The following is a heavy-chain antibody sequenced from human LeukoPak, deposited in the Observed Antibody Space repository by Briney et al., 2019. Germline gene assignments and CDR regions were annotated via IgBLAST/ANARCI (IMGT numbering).Heavy chain of an antibody. CDR3: TRSVAAYGDAFDI. Sequence: GESLRLSCAASGFTVSSNYMSWVRQAPGKGLEWVSVIYSGGSTYYADSVKGRFTISRDNSKNTLYLQMNSLRAEDTAVYYCTRSVAAYGDAFDIWGQGTMVTVSS. J-gene: IGHJ3*02. V-gene: IGHV3-53*01. CDR1: GFTVSSNY. D-gene: IGHD6-19*01. CDR2: IYSGGST.